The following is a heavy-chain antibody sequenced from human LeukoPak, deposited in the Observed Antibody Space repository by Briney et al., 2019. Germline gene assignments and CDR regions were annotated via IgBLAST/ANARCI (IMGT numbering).Heavy chain of an antibody. D-gene: IGHD6-19*01. CDR3: AKVSSGWSLDY. CDR1: GFTFSSYA. Sequence: GGSLRLSCVASGFTFSSYAMSWLRQAPGKGLEWVSAINGSGGSTYYADSVKGRFTISRDNSKNTLYLQMSSLRGEDTAVYYCAKVSSGWSLDYWGQGTLVTVSS. V-gene: IGHV3-23*01. CDR2: INGSGGST. J-gene: IGHJ4*02.